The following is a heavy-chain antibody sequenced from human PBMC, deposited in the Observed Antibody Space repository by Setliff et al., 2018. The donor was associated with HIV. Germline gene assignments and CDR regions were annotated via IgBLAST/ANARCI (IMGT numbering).Heavy chain of an antibody. CDR2: INTNTGNP. D-gene: IGHD1-1*01. Sequence: ASVKVSCKASGYTFANYALYWVRQAPGQGLQWLGWINTNTGNPTYAQGFARRFVFSLDTSVRTTYLQITNLKPDDTGLYYCVSGGDRMQLRSRYPFDIWGQGTMVTVSS. CDR3: VSGGDRMQLRSRYPFDI. CDR1: GYTFANYA. J-gene: IGHJ3*02. V-gene: IGHV7-4-1*02.